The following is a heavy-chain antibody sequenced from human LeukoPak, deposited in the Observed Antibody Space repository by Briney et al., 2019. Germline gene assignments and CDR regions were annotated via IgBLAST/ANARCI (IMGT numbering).Heavy chain of an antibody. V-gene: IGHV3-7*01. CDR2: IKQDGSEK. Sequence: GGSLRLSCAASGFKFSSNWMSWVRQAPGKGLEWAANIKQDGSEKYYVDSVKGRFTISRDNAKNSLYLQVYSLRVEDTAVYYCAPYCSSPTCYEVYFDSWGQGTLVTVSS. CDR3: APYCSSPTCYEVYFDS. J-gene: IGHJ4*02. D-gene: IGHD2-2*01. CDR1: GFKFSSNW.